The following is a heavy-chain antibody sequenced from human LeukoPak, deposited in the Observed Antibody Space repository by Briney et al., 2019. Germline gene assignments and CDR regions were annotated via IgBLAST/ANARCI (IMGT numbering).Heavy chain of an antibody. V-gene: IGHV3-53*01. CDR1: GFTVITND. J-gene: IGHJ4*02. Sequence: GGSLRLSCAASGFTVITNDMTWAPQAPGKGLEWVSVLYSDGNTKYADSVQGRFTISRDNSKNTLYLEMNSLSPDDTAVYYCARGVEPLAATTLAYWGQGTLVTVSS. CDR2: LYSDGNT. CDR3: ARGVEPLAATTLAY. D-gene: IGHD2-15*01.